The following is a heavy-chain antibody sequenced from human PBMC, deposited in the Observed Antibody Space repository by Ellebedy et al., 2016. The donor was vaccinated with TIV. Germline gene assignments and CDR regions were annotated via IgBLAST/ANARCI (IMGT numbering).Heavy chain of an antibody. CDR1: GYSFTSYW. Sequence: GESLKISCKGSGYSFTSYWIGWVRQMPGKGLEWMGIIYPGDSDTRYSPSFQGQVTISADKSISTAYLQWSSLKASDTAMYYCARQNSGYDSSGDWFDPWGQGTLVTVSS. CDR3: ARQNSGYDSSGDWFDP. V-gene: IGHV5-51*01. CDR2: IYPGDSDT. D-gene: IGHD5-12*01. J-gene: IGHJ5*02.